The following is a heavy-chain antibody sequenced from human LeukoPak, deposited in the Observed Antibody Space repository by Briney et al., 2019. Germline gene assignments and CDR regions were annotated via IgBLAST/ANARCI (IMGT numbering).Heavy chain of an antibody. D-gene: IGHD3-10*01. CDR1: GGSISSYY. J-gene: IGHJ3*02. V-gene: IGHV4-59*01. Sequence: PSETLSLTCTVSGGSISSYYWSWIRQPPGKGLEWIGYIYYSGSTNYNPSLKSRVTISVDTSKSQFSLKLSSVTAADTAVYYCARDLGGFGELTAFDIWGQGTMVTVSS. CDR2: IYYSGST. CDR3: ARDLGGFGELTAFDI.